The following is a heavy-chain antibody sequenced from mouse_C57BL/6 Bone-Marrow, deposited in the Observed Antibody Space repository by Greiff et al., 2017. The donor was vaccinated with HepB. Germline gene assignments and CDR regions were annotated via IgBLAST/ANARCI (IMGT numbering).Heavy chain of an antibody. CDR1: GFTFSDYY. D-gene: IGHD1-1*01. CDR2: ISNGGGST. CDR3: ARQYYGSSWYFDV. V-gene: IGHV5-12*01. J-gene: IGHJ1*03. Sequence: EVKVEESGGGLVQPGGSLKPSCAASGFTFSDYYMYWVRQTPEKRLEWVAYISNGGGSTYYPDTVKGRFTISRDNAKNTLYLQMSRLKSEDTAMYYCARQYYGSSWYFDVWGTGTTVTVSS.